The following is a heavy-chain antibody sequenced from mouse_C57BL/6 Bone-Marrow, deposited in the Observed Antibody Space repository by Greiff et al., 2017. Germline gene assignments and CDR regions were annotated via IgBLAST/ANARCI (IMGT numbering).Heavy chain of an antibody. V-gene: IGHV1-72*01. CDR3: ARDPITTVVAPWMDY. CDR1: GYTFTSYW. J-gene: IGHJ4*01. D-gene: IGHD1-1*01. Sequence: QVQLKQPGAELVKPGASVKLSCKASGYTFTSYWMHWVKQRPGRGLEWIGRIDPNSGGTKYNEKFKSKATLTVDKPSSTAYMQLSSLTSEDSAVYYCARDPITTVVAPWMDYWGQGTSVTVSS. CDR2: IDPNSGGT.